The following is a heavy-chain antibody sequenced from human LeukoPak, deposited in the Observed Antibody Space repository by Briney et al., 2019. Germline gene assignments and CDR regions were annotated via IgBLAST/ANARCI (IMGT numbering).Heavy chain of an antibody. V-gene: IGHV3-30*04. CDR2: ISYDGSNK. CDR3: ARDHSIIVVPPPRPRFDP. J-gene: IGHJ5*02. CDR1: GFTFSTYA. D-gene: IGHD2-21*01. Sequence: GRSLRLSCAASGFTFSTYAMHWVRQAPGKGLEWVAGISYDGSNKYYADSVKGRFTISRDNSKNTLYLQMNSLRAEDTAIYYCARDHSIIVVPPPRPRFDPWGQGTLVTVSS.